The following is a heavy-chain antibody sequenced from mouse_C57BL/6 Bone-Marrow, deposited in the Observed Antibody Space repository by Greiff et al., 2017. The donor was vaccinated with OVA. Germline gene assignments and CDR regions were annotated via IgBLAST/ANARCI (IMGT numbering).Heavy chain of an antibody. J-gene: IGHJ2*01. V-gene: IGHV1-59*01. CDR1: GYTFTSYW. CDR3: AITTVVATRDYFDY. Sequence: QVQLKEPGAELVRPGTSVKLSCKASGYTFTSYWMHWVKQRPGQGLEWIGVIDPSDSYTNYNQKFKGKATLTVDTSSSTAYMQLSSLTSEDSAVYYCAITTVVATRDYFDYWGQGTTLTVSS. D-gene: IGHD1-1*01. CDR2: IDPSDSYT.